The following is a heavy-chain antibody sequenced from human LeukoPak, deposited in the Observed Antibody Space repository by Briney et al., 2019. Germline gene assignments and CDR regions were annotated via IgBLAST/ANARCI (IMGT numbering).Heavy chain of an antibody. CDR1: GFTFSSYG. V-gene: IGHV3-30*18. J-gene: IGHJ4*02. Sequence: GRSLRLSCAASGFTFSSYGMHRVRQAPGKGLEWVAVISYDGSNKYYADSVKGRFTISRDNSKNTLYLQMNSLRAEDTAVYYCAKDGGYSSSPGGFDYWGQGTLVTVSS. CDR3: AKDGGYSSSPGGFDY. CDR2: ISYDGSNK. D-gene: IGHD6-13*01.